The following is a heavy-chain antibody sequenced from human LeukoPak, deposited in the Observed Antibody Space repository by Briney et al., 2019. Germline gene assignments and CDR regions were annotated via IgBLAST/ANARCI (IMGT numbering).Heavy chain of an antibody. CDR1: GFTFSSYG. D-gene: IGHD6-19*01. CDR3: ARRIAVAGGYFDL. V-gene: IGHV3-30*03. J-gene: IGHJ4*02. Sequence: GGSLRLSCAVSGFTFSSYGMHWVRQAPGKGLEWMAVISYDGTNKYYADSVKGRFTISRDNSKNTLYLQMNSLRDEDTAVYYCARRIAVAGGYFDLWGQGSLVTVSS. CDR2: ISYDGTNK.